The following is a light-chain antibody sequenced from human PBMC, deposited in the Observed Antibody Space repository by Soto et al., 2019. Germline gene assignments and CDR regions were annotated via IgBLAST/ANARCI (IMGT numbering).Light chain of an antibody. J-gene: IGKJ4*01. CDR2: KAS. V-gene: IGKV1-5*03. CDR1: QSISSW. Sequence: DIQMTQSPSTLSASVGDRVTITCRASQSISSWLAWYQQKPGKAPKLLIYKASSLESGVPSRFSGGGSGTEFTLTISSLQPDDFATYYCQQYNSYPLTFGGGNKVEIK. CDR3: QQYNSYPLT.